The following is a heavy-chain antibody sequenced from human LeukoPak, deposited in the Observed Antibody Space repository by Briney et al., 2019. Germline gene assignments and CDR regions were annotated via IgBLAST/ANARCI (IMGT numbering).Heavy chain of an antibody. CDR2: IYPGDSDT. V-gene: IGHV5-51*01. CDR1: GYRFTSYW. D-gene: IGHD3-22*01. Sequence: GESLKISCKGSGYRFTSYWIGWVRQMPGKGLEWMGFIYPGDSDTRYSPSFQGQVTISADKSMSTAYLQWSSLKASDTAMYYCARQYHYDSSGYPYAFEIWGPGTLVTVSS. J-gene: IGHJ3*02. CDR3: ARQYHYDSSGYPYAFEI.